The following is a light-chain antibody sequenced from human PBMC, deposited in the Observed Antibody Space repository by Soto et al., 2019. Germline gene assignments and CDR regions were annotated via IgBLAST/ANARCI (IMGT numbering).Light chain of an antibody. V-gene: IGKV3-15*01. J-gene: IGKJ2*01. CDR1: QSVASN. CDR3: QQYHTWPPQYT. Sequence: EIVMTQSPASLSVSPGDGATLSCRARQSVASNVAWYQQKPGQGPRLLIHGASTRAVGVPARFSGSGSGTDFPLTISSLQSEDFAVYYCQQYHTWPPQYTFGQGTKLQIK. CDR2: GAS.